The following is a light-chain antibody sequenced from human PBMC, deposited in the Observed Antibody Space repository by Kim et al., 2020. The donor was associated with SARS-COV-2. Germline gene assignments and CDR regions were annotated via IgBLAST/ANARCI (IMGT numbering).Light chain of an antibody. CDR3: HQYGNSAIT. J-gene: IGKJ5*01. CDR2: GAS. CDR1: HGGSTTY. V-gene: IGKV3-20*01. Sequence: SAGERATLCCRGRHGGSTTYLAWHQQKPGQAPRLLIDGASNRATAIPDRGSGSGSGTDFTITISGLEPEDFAVYYCHQYGNSAITFGEGTRLEIK.